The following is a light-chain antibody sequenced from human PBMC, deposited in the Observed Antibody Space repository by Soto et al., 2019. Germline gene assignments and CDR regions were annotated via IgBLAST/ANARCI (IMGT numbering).Light chain of an antibody. CDR3: QQYENLPT. Sequence: DLPMTPAPLCLSASVGGRATVACQTSQDISYYVNCYQQKPERAPNLLIYDASNLEGGVPSRCRGSGSGTDFTFTISRLQPEDIATYYCQQYENLPTFGQGTRLEIK. J-gene: IGKJ5*01. V-gene: IGKV1-33*01. CDR2: DAS. CDR1: QDISYY.